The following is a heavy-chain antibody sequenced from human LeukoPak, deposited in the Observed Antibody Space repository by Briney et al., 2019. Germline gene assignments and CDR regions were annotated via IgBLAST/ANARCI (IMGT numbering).Heavy chain of an antibody. D-gene: IGHD6-19*01. CDR2: IYYSGST. V-gene: IGHV4-59*02. Sequence: ASETLSLTCIVSGGSVSSYYWSWIRQPPGKGLEWIGYIYYSGSTNYNPSLKSRVTISVDTSENQFSLKLSSVTAADTAVYYCARAGIAVAGTTGPSYYFDYWGQGTLVTVSS. CDR1: GGSVSSYY. J-gene: IGHJ4*02. CDR3: ARAGIAVAGTTGPSYYFDY.